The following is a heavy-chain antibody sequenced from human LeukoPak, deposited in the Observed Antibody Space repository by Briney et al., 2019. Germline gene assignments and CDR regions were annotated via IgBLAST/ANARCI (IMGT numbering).Heavy chain of an antibody. CDR3: ARDYSDSSGYYHGDY. V-gene: IGHV3-21*01. Sequence: GGSLRLSCAASGFTFSSYSMNWVRQAPGKGLEWVSSISSSSSYIFYADSVKGRFTISRDNAKNSLYLQMNSLRAEDTAVYHCARDYSDSSGYYHGDYWGQGTLVTVPS. CDR1: GFTFSSYS. CDR2: ISSSSSYI. D-gene: IGHD3-22*01. J-gene: IGHJ4*02.